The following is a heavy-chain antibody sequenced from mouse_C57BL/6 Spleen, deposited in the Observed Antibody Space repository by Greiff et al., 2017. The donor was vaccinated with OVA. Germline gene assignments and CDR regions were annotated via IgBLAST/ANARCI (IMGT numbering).Heavy chain of an antibody. CDR2: IDPYDSYT. CDR1: GYTFTSYW. D-gene: IGHD1-1*01. CDR3: ARGCYGSSLGY. Sequence: QVQLQQPGAELVKPGASVKMSCKASGYTFTSYWMQWVKQRPGQGLEWIGEIDPYDSYTNYNQKFKGKATLTVDKSSSTAYMQLNSLTSEDSAVYYCARGCYGSSLGYWGQGTTLTVSS. V-gene: IGHV1-50*01. J-gene: IGHJ2*01.